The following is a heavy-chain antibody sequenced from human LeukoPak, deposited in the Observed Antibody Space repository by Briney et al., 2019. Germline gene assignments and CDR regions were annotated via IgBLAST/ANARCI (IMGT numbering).Heavy chain of an antibody. CDR2: FDPEDGET. D-gene: IGHD3-22*01. J-gene: IGHJ5*02. V-gene: IGHV1-24*01. Sequence: ASVKVSCKVSGYTLTELSMHWVRQAPGKGLEWMGGFDPEDGETIYAQKFQGRVTMTEDTSTDTAYMELSSLRSEDTAVYYCVPYYYDSSGYSPWGQGTLVTVSS. CDR3: VPYYYDSSGYSP. CDR1: GYTLTELS.